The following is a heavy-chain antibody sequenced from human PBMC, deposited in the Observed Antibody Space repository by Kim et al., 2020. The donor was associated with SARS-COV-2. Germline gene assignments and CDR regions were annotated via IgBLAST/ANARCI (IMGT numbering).Heavy chain of an antibody. D-gene: IGHD3-3*01. CDR2: VNHSGTT. Sequence: SETLSLTCGVSGGSFSGYSWSWIRQPPGKGLEWIGDVNHSGTTKYNPSLKSRVTISVDTSKNQFSLNLSSVTAADTAVYYCARVITIFGVPIIRYYYYYMDVWGQGTTVIVSS. J-gene: IGHJ6*02. V-gene: IGHV4-34*01. CDR1: GGSFSGYS. CDR3: ARVITIFGVPIIRYYYYYMDV.